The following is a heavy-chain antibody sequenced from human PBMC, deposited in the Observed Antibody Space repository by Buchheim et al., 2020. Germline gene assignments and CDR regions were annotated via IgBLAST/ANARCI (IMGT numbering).Heavy chain of an antibody. D-gene: IGHD3-22*01. Sequence: QVRLVESGGGVVQPGTSLKLSCVVSGFTFNSYTMHWVRQAPGKGLDCVAVISPDGSKTYHAESVKGRFTISRDNSRNTLFLQMNRLRPEDTALFYCARALNDTTGYYYGAFDYWGRG. CDR1: GFTFNSYT. J-gene: IGHJ4*02. V-gene: IGHV3-30*04. CDR3: ARALNDTTGYYYGAFDY. CDR2: ISPDGSKT.